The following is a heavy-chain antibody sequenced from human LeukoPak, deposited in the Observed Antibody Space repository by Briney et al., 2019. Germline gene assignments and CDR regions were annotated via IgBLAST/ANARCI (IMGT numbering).Heavy chain of an antibody. Sequence: PGGSLRLSCAASGVTFSSYSMNWIRQAPGKGLEWVSSISSSSSSIYYADPVKGRFTISRDNAKNSLYLQMHSLRAEDTAVYYCARGKTGDYPNYMKVYSSYWGQGTLVTVSS. CDR2: ISSSSSSI. D-gene: IGHD1-7*01. V-gene: IGHV3-21*01. J-gene: IGHJ4*02. CDR3: ARGKTGDYPNYMKVYSSY. CDR1: GVTFSSYS.